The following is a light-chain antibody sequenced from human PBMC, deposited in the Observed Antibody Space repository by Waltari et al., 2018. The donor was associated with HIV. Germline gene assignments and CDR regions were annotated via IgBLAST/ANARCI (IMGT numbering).Light chain of an antibody. CDR1: PYALGANN. V-gene: IGLV1-47*01. Sequence: QSALTQPPSVSGAPGQKVTIPSSGGPYALGANNAYWYQRLSGQAPKLLTSRSDLRPSRAPSRFSASTSDTSASLVINGLRSEDEGEYFCAVWGDNLSAVFGGGTKLTV. CDR3: AVWGDNLSAV. CDR2: RSD. J-gene: IGLJ2*01.